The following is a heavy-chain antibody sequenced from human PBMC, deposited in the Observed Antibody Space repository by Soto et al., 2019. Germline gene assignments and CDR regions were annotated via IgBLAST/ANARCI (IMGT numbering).Heavy chain of an antibody. J-gene: IGHJ6*03. CDR2: IKSKTDGGTT. V-gene: IGHV3-15*01. CDR3: TTNSDAELATYYDFWSGPDRNKLSYYYYYYMDV. Sequence: GGSLRLSCAASGFTFSNAWMSWVRQAPGKGLEWVGRIKSKTDGGTTDYAAPVKGRFTISRDDSKNTLYLQMNSLKTEDTAVYYCTTNSDAELATYYDFWSGPDRNKLSYYYYYYMDVWGKGTTVTVSS. CDR1: GFTFSNAW. D-gene: IGHD3-3*01.